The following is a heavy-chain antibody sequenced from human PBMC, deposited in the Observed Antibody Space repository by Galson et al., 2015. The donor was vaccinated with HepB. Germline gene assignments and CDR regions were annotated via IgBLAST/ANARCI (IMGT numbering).Heavy chain of an antibody. CDR3: AREWFGEFSWLGS. J-gene: IGHJ4*02. V-gene: IGHV6-1*01. Sequence: CAISGDSVSSNRAAWNWLRQSPSRGLEWLGRTYYRSKWSNDSAVSVKSRITINPDTSKNQFSLQLNSVTPDATAVYYCAREWFGEFSWLGSWGQGTLVTVSS. D-gene: IGHD3-10*01. CDR1: GDSVSSNRAA. CDR2: TYYRSKWSN.